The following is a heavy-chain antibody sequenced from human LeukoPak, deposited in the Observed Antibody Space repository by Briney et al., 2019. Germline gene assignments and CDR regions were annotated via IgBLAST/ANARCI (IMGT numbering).Heavy chain of an antibody. Sequence: ASVKVSCKASGYTCTSYDINWVRQAPGQGLEWVGWISAYNGNTNYAQKLQGRVTMTTDTSTSTAYMELRSLRSDDTAVYYCARVSSSWYPYYYYGMDVWGQGTTVTVSS. CDR1: GYTCTSYD. CDR2: ISAYNGNT. CDR3: ARVSSSWYPYYYYGMDV. J-gene: IGHJ6*02. D-gene: IGHD6-13*01. V-gene: IGHV1-18*01.